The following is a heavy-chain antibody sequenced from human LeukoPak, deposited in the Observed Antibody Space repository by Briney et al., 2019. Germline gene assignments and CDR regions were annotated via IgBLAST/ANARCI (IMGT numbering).Heavy chain of an antibody. V-gene: IGHV3-30*02. D-gene: IGHD3-10*01. CDR2: IRYDGSNK. J-gene: IGHJ6*02. CDR3: AKECILWFGELFPYYYYGMDV. Sequence: QPGGSLRLSCAASGFTFSSYGMHWVRQAPGKGLEWVAFIRYDGSNKYYADSVKGRFTISRDNSKNTLYLQMNSLRAEDTAVYYCAKECILWFGELFPYYYYGMDVWGQGTTVTVSS. CDR1: GFTFSSYG.